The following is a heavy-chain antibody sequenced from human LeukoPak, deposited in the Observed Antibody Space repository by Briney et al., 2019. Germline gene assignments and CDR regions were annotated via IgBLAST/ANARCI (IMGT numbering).Heavy chain of an antibody. Sequence: GASVKVSCKASGYTFTGYYMHWVRQAPGQGLEWMGWINPNSGGTNYAQKFQGRVTMTRDTSISTAYLELSRLRSDDTAIYYCARVVYYFDTSGYFDSWGQGTLVTVSS. D-gene: IGHD3-22*01. V-gene: IGHV1-2*02. J-gene: IGHJ4*02. CDR2: INPNSGGT. CDR3: ARVVYYFDTSGYFDS. CDR1: GYTFTGYY.